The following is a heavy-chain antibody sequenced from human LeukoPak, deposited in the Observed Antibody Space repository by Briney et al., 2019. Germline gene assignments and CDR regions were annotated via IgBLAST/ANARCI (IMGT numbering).Heavy chain of an antibody. CDR1: GFTFSSYG. J-gene: IGHJ4*02. D-gene: IGHD3-22*01. Sequence: GGSLRLSCAASGFTFSSYGIHWVRQAPGKGLEWVAFIRYDGSNKYYADSVKGRFTISRDNSKNTVYLQMNSLRDEDTAMYYCARDPYYHGGGYYSAPLLDWGQGTLVTVSS. CDR3: ARDPYYHGGGYYSAPLLD. CDR2: IRYDGSNK. V-gene: IGHV3-30*02.